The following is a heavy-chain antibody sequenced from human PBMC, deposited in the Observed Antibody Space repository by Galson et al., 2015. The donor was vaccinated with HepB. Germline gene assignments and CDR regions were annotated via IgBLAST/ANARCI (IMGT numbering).Heavy chain of an antibody. CDR2: ISSTSDYI. Sequence: SLRLSCAASGFTFRSFSMTWVRQAPGKGLEWVSSISSTSDYIYYADSVMGRFTISRDNAKNSLYLQMNGLRAEDTAVYYCAKVTTIFDYYYMDVWGKGTTVSVSS. CDR3: AKVTTIFDYYYMDV. D-gene: IGHD3-3*01. J-gene: IGHJ6*03. CDR1: GFTFRSFS. V-gene: IGHV3-21*01.